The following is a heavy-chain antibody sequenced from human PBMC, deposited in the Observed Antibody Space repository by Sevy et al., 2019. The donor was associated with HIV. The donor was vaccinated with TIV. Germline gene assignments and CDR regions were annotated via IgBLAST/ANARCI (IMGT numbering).Heavy chain of an antibody. CDR2: IIPIFGTA. CDR3: ARRYYDNSGPVKAAAAFDI. Sequence: ASVKVSCKASGGTFSSYAISWVRQAPGQGLDWMGGIIPIFGTANYAQKVQGRVTITADKSKSTAYMELSSLRSEDKAVYYCARRYYDNSGPVKAAAAFDIWGQGTMVTVSS. D-gene: IGHD3-22*01. CDR1: GGTFSSYA. J-gene: IGHJ3*02. V-gene: IGHV1-69*06.